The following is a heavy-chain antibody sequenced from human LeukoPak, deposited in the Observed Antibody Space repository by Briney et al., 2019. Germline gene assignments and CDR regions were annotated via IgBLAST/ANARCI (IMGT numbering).Heavy chain of an antibody. CDR2: IKSDGRT. CDR3: ARAPSEIGGYYPEYFRH. CDR1: GFTFSNYW. D-gene: IGHD3-22*01. V-gene: IGHV3-74*01. Sequence: TGGSLRLSCAAAGFTFSNYWMHWVRQAPGKGLVWVSRIKSDGRTNYADSVKGRFTISRDNAKNTVSLQMNSLRAEDTGVYYCARAPSEIGGYYPEYFRHWGQGTLVTVPS. J-gene: IGHJ1*01.